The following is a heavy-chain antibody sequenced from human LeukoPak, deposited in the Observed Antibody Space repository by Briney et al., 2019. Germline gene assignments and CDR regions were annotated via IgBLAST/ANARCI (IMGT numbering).Heavy chain of an antibody. Sequence: PSETLSLTCTVSGGSISSSSYYWGWIRQPPGKGLEWIGSIYYSGSTYYNPSLKSRVTISVDTSKNQFSLKLSSVTAADTAVYYCARDSRGTAMGEDAFDIWGQGTMVTVSS. J-gene: IGHJ3*02. D-gene: IGHD5-18*01. CDR2: IYYSGST. CDR3: ARDSRGTAMGEDAFDI. CDR1: GGSISSSSYY. V-gene: IGHV4-39*07.